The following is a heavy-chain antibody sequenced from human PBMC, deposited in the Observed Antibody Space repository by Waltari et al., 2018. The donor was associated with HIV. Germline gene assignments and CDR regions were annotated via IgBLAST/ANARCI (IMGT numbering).Heavy chain of an antibody. Sequence: QLQLQESGPGLVKPSETLSLTCTVSGGSISSSSYYWGWIRQPPGKGLEWIGSIDYSGGTYYNPSLKSRVTISVDTSKNQFSLKLSSVTAADTAVYYCASLGTFHGDPDYWGQGTLVTVSS. CDR1: GGSISSSSYY. CDR3: ASLGTFHGDPDY. V-gene: IGHV4-39*07. CDR2: IDYSGGT. D-gene: IGHD4-17*01. J-gene: IGHJ4*02.